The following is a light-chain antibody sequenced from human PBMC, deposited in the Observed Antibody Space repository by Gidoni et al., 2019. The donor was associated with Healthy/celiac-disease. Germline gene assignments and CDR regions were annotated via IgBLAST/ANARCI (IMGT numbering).Light chain of an antibody. CDR1: QCVSSY. J-gene: IGKJ3*01. CDR2: DAS. CDR3: QQRSNWPPEIT. Sequence: EIVLTQAPATLSLSPGERATLSCRASQCVSSYFAWYQQKPGQAPRLLIYDASNRATGIPARFSGSGSGTDFTLTISSLEPEDFAVYYCQQRSNWPPEITFGPGTKVDIK. V-gene: IGKV3-11*01.